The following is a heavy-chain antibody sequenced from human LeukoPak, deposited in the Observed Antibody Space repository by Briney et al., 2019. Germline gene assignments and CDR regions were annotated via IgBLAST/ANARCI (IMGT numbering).Heavy chain of an antibody. Sequence: SETLSLTCAVYGGSFSGYYWSWIRQPPGKGLEWIGEIDHSGSTNYNPSLKSRVTISVDTSKNQFSLKLSSVTAADTAVYYCARPMRAVGATTAFDIWGQGTMVTVSS. CDR3: ARPMRAVGATTAFDI. J-gene: IGHJ3*02. CDR2: IDHSGST. V-gene: IGHV4-34*01. D-gene: IGHD1-26*01. CDR1: GGSFSGYY.